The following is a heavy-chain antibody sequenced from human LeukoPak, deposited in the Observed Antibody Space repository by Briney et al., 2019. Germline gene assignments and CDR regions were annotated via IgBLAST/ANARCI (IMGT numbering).Heavy chain of an antibody. V-gene: IGHV4-59*01. D-gene: IGHD3-22*01. J-gene: IGHJ5*02. CDR1: GGSISSYY. Sequence: SETLSLTCTVSGGSISSYYWSWIRQPPGKGLEWIGYIYYSGSTNYNPSLKSRVTISVDTSKNQFSLKLSSVTAADTAVHYCARESSGYYHWGQGTLVTVSS. CDR3: ARESSGYYH. CDR2: IYYSGST.